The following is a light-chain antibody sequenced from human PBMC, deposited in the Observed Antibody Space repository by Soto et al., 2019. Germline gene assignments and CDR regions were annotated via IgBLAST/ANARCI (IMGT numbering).Light chain of an antibody. CDR3: QQRYNWPVT. CDR1: QSITNY. J-gene: IGKJ5*01. V-gene: IGKV3-11*01. Sequence: EIVLTQSPATLSLSPGERATLSCRASQSITNYLGWYQQKPGQAPRLLIYATSNRATGIPARFSGSGSGTDFTPTISSLEPEDFSVYYCQQRYNWPVTFGQGTRLENK. CDR2: ATS.